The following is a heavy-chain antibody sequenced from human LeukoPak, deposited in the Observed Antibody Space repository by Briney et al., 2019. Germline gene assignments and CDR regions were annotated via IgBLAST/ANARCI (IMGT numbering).Heavy chain of an antibody. J-gene: IGHJ6*02. Sequence: SETLSLTCTVSGGSISSGDYYWSWIRQPPGKGLEWIGNIYHSGSTYYNPSLKSRVTISIDRSKNQFSLKLNSVTAADTAVYYCARDLYGDYYGMDVWGQGTTVTVSS. CDR2: IYHSGST. CDR1: GGSISSGDYY. CDR3: ARDLYGDYYGMDV. V-gene: IGHV4-30-2*01. D-gene: IGHD4-17*01.